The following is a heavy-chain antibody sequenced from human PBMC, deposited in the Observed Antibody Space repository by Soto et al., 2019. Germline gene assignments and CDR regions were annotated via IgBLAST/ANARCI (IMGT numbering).Heavy chain of an antibody. CDR3: AHSRPPRLLDY. J-gene: IGHJ4*02. CDR1: GFSLGTSGVG. CDR2: IYCDDDK. D-gene: IGHD6-6*01. V-gene: IGHV2-5*02. Sequence: QITLKESGPTLVKPTQTLTLTCTFSGFSLGTSGVGVGWIRQPPGKALEWLALIYCDDDKRYSPSLNSRLTITKDTSKNQVVLTTTSMDPVDTATYYCAHSRPPRLLDYWGQGTLVTVSS.